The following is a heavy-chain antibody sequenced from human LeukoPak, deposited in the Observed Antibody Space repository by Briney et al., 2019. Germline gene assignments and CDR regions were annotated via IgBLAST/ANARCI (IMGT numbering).Heavy chain of an antibody. J-gene: IGHJ5*02. CDR1: GFTFSRYT. V-gene: IGHV3-48*04. Sequence: GGSLRLSCAASGFTFSRYTMNWVRQAPGKGLEWVSYISSTGSTKYYADSVKGRFTISRDNAKNSLYLQMNSLRVEDTAVYYCPRGSEWDLLGSCDRWGQGTLVTVSS. D-gene: IGHD1-26*01. CDR2: ISSTGSTK. CDR3: PRGSEWDLLGSCDR.